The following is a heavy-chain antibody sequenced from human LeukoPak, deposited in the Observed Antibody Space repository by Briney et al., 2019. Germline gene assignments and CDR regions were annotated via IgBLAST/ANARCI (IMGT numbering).Heavy chain of an antibody. CDR3: ARDSNDDPVWYFNL. V-gene: IGHV1-2*02. CDR1: GYTFTSYD. CDR2: INPNSGGT. Sequence: ASVKVSCKASGYTFTSYDINWVRQATGQGLEWMGWINPNSGGTYYPQKFQGRVTMTRDTSINIAYMELSRLRSDDTAMYYCARDSNDDPVWYFNLWGRGTLVTVSS. J-gene: IGHJ2*01. D-gene: IGHD4-11*01.